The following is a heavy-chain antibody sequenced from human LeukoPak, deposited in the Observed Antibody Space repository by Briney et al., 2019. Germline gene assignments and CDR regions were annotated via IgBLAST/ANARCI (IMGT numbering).Heavy chain of an antibody. Sequence: GGSLRLSCAASGFTFSIYAMSWVRQAPGKGLEWVSAISADGGSTYYADSVKGRFTISRDNPKNTLYLQMNSLRAEDTAVYYCAKGGWFDDWGQGTLVTVSS. D-gene: IGHD3-10*01. V-gene: IGHV3-23*01. CDR2: ISADGGST. CDR1: GFTFSIYA. CDR3: AKGGWFDD. J-gene: IGHJ5*02.